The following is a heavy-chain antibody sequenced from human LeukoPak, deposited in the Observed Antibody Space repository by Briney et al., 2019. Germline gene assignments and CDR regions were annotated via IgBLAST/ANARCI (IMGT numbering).Heavy chain of an antibody. CDR2: IYYSGST. CDR3: ARAVITMIVVVTTHSAFDI. Sequence: SETLSLTCTVSGGSISSYYWSWIRQPPGKGLEWIGYIYYSGSTNYNPSLKSRVTISVDTSKNQFSLKLSSVTAADTAVYYCARAVITMIVVVTTHSAFDIWGQGTMVTVSS. V-gene: IGHV4-59*12. J-gene: IGHJ3*02. CDR1: GGSISSYY. D-gene: IGHD3-22*01.